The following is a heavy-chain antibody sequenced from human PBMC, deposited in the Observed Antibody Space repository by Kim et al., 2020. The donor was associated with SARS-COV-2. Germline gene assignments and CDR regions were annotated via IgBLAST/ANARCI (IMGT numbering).Heavy chain of an antibody. Sequence: YAQKVQGRVTMTSGTSTNTVYMEQSSLGSEDSAVYYCARARMAVAGTFDYWGQGTLVTVSS. J-gene: IGHJ4*02. D-gene: IGHD6-19*01. CDR3: ARARMAVAGTFDY. V-gene: IGHV1-46*01.